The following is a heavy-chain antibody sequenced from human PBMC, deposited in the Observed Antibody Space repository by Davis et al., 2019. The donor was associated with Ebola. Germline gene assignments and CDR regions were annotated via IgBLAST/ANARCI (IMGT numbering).Heavy chain of an antibody. CDR3: AKDRRVNAL. V-gene: IGHV3-23*01. Sequence: GESLKISCAASGFTFSSYGMSWVRQAPGKGLEWVSHIFDSGGANYADSVKGRFTISRDNSKNTLFLQMNSLRAEDTAVYYCAKDRRVNALGGQGNLV. CDR1: GFTFSSYG. CDR2: IFDSGGA. J-gene: IGHJ4*02. D-gene: IGHD2-21*01.